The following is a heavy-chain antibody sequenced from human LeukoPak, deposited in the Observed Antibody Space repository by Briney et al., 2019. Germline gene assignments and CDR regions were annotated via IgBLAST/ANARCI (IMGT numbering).Heavy chain of an antibody. J-gene: IGHJ4*02. Sequence: GGSLRLSCAASGFTFSSYAMSWVRQAPGKGLEWVSAISGSGGSTYCADSVKGRFTISRDNSKNTLYLQMNSLRAEDTAVYYCAKGGRDGYISYFDYWGQGTLVTVSS. CDR2: ISGSGGST. CDR1: GFTFSSYA. V-gene: IGHV3-23*01. CDR3: AKGGRDGYISYFDY. D-gene: IGHD5-24*01.